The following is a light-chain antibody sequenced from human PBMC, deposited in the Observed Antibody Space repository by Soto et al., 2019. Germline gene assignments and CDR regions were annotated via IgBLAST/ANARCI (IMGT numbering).Light chain of an antibody. J-gene: IGKJ3*01. CDR3: QQFGSSPGFT. Sequence: EIVLTQSPGTLSLSPGARATLSCRASQSINSRYLAWYQQKPGQAPRLLIYGASSRATGIADRFSGSGSGTDFPLTISRLEPEDFAVYYCQQFGSSPGFTFGPGTIVDIK. CDR2: GAS. V-gene: IGKV3-20*01. CDR1: QSINSRY.